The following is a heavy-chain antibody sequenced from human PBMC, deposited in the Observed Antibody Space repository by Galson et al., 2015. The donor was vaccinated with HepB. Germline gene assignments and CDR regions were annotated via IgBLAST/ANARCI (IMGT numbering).Heavy chain of an antibody. Sequence: SLRLSCAASGFTFSNWWMSWVRQAPGEGLEWVAYIKLDGSEKYYVDSVKGRFTISRGNAEKSLYLQMNSLRAEDTAVYYCARDPPYYYGSGSYYGAYDYWGQETLVTVSS. CDR2: IKLDGSEK. CDR1: GFTFSNWW. J-gene: IGHJ4*02. CDR3: ARDPPYYYGSGSYYGAYDY. D-gene: IGHD3-10*01. V-gene: IGHV3-7*03.